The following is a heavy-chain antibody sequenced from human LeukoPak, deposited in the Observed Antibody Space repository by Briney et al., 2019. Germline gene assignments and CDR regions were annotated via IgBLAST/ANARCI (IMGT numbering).Heavy chain of an antibody. Sequence: GGSLRLSCAASGFTFSSYWMSSVRQAPGKGLERVANIKQDGSEKYYVDSVKGRFTLSRDHAKNSLYLQMTSLRAEDTAVYYCARYPGSGSYLPSYNWFDPWGQGTLVTVSS. V-gene: IGHV3-7*01. CDR1: GFTFSSYW. J-gene: IGHJ5*02. CDR2: IKQDGSEK. CDR3: ARYPGSGSYLPSYNWFDP. D-gene: IGHD3-10*01.